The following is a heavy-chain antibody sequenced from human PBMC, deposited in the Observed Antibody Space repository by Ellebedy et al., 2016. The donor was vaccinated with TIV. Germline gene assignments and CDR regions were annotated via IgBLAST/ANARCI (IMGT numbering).Heavy chain of an antibody. CDR2: VYTGGTT. CDR3: ARGLPNRFDSSGTFDP. J-gene: IGHJ5*02. Sequence: SETLSLTCTVSGGSISSYFWSWIRQPAGKGLEWIGRVYTGGTTIYNPSLKSRVTMSLHTSKNQFSLRLSSVTAADTAVYYCARGLPNRFDSSGTFDPWGQGILVIVSS. CDR1: GGSISSYF. D-gene: IGHD3-22*01. V-gene: IGHV4-4*07.